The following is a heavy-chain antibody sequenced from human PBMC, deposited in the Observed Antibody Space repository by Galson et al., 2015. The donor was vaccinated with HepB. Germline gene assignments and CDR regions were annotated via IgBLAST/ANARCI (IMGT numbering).Heavy chain of an antibody. CDR1: GGSLSGYY. J-gene: IGHJ5*02. V-gene: IGHV4-34*01. CDR2: ISHSGSS. Sequence: LTCAVQGGSLSGYYWSWIRQTPGKGLEWIGEISHSGSSNYNPSLKSRVTISVDTSKNQFSLNLTSMTAADTAVYYCARRGAARTRVGELLGGRGWFDPWGQGTLVSVSS. D-gene: IGHD3-16*01. CDR3: ARRGAARTRVGELLGGRGWFDP.